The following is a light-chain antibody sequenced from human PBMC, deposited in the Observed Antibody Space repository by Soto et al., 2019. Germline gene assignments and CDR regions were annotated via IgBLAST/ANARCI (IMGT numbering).Light chain of an antibody. CDR2: EVT. V-gene: IGLV2-23*02. J-gene: IGLJ1*01. Sequence: QSALTQPASVSGSPGQSITISCTGTSSDVGLYDLVSWYQQHPGKAPKLVMFEVTKRPSGVSDRFSGSKSGNTASLTISGLQAEDEADYYCSSYAGNNIYVFGTGTKLTVL. CDR3: SSYAGNNIYV. CDR1: SSDVGLYDL.